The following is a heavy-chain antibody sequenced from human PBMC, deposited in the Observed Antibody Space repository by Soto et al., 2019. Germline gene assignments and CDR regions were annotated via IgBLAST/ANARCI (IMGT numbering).Heavy chain of an antibody. D-gene: IGHD1-26*01. CDR2: IRGSGDST. CDR1: GFTFSSYA. J-gene: IGHJ4*02. CDR3: ARRGSGSYYDY. Sequence: EVQLLESGGGLVQPGGSLRLSCAASGFTFSSYAMRWVRQAPVKGLEWVSAIRGSGDSTYYADSVKGRFNISRDNSKNTLYLQMNSLRAEDTAVYYCARRGSGSYYDYWGQGTLVTVSS. V-gene: IGHV3-23*01.